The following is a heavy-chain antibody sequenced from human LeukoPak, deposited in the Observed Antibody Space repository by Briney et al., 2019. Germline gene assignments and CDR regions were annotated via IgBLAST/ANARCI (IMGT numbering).Heavy chain of an antibody. D-gene: IGHD6-6*01. CDR3: ARSLRGAAHHFDY. CDR2: IYYSGNT. V-gene: IGHV4-39*01. Sequence: SETLSLTCTVSGGSISSYYWGWIRQPPGKGLEWIGSIYYSGNTYYNPSLKSRVTISVDTSKNQFSLKLSSVTAADTAVYYCARSLRGAAHHFDYWGQGTLVTVSS. J-gene: IGHJ4*02. CDR1: GGSISSYY.